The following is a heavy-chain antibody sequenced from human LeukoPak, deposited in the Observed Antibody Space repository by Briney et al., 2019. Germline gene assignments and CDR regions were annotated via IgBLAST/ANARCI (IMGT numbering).Heavy chain of an antibody. CDR2: INPDSGGT. D-gene: IGHD3-16*02. V-gene: IGHV1-2*02. J-gene: IGHJ4*02. CDR1: GYTFTGYD. CDR3: ARDQGGYDYVWGSHRFSDY. Sequence: ASVKVSCKASGYTFTGYDMHWVRQAPGQGLEWMGWINPDSGGTNYAQEFQGRVTMTRDTSISTAYMELSRLRSDDTAVYYCARDQGGYDYVWGSHRFSDYWGQGTLVTVSS.